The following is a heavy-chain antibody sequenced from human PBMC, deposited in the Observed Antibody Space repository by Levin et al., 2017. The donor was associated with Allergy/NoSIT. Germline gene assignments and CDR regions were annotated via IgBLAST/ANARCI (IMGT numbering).Heavy chain of an antibody. J-gene: IGHJ3*02. CDR1: GFTFSSYG. Sequence: GESLKISCAASGFTFSSYGMHWVRQAPGKGLEWVAVIWYDGSNKFYADSVKGRFTISRDNSKNTLYLQMNSLRAEDTAVYYCAREWFSAFDIWGQGTMVTVSS. V-gene: IGHV3-33*01. CDR2: IWYDGSNK. D-gene: IGHD3-10*01. CDR3: AREWFSAFDI.